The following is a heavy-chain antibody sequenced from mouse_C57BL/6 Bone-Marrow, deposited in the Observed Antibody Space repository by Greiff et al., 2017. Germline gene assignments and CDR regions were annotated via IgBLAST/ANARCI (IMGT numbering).Heavy chain of an antibody. CDR1: GYTFTGHW. J-gene: IGHJ2*01. V-gene: IGHV1-9*01. CDR2: ILPGSGST. Sequence: QPQQSGAELMKPGASVKLSCKATGYTFTGHWIEWVKQRPGHGLEWIGEILPGSGSTNHNEKFKGKAPFTADTSSKPAYMPPSRLTTEEPAIYYCARWRYYFGYWGQGTTLTVSS. CDR3: ARWRYYFGY.